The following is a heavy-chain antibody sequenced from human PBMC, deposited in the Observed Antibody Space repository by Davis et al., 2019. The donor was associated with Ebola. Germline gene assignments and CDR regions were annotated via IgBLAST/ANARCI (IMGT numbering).Heavy chain of an antibody. Sequence: PGGSLRLSCAASGFTFDDYAMHWVRQAPGKGLEWVSGISWNSGSTYYADSVKGRFTISRDNSKNTLYLQMNSLRDEDTAVYYCARDVGQPTWFDPWGQGTLVTVSS. CDR1: GFTFDDYA. J-gene: IGHJ5*02. CDR2: ISWNSGST. CDR3: ARDVGQPTWFDP. V-gene: IGHV3-23*01.